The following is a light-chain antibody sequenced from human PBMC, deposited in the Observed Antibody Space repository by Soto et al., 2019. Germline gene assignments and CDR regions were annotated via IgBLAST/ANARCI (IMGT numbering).Light chain of an antibody. V-gene: IGLV2-14*03. CDR2: DVS. CDR1: SSDIGGYNC. Sequence: QSALTQPASVSGSPGQSITISCTGTSSDIGGYNCVSWYQQHPGKAPKLIIYDVSNRPSGVSNRFSGSKSGNTASLAISGLQAEDEADYYCSSYTSSKTLVFGGGTKLTVL. J-gene: IGLJ2*01. CDR3: SSYTSSKTLV.